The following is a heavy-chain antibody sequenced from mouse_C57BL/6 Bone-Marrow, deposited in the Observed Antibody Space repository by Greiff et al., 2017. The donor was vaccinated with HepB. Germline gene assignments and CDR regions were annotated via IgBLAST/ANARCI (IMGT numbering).Heavy chain of an antibody. CDR1: GYAFSSSW. CDR2: IYPGDGDT. Sequence: VQLQQSGPELVKPGASVKISCKASGYAFSSSWMNWVKQRPGKGLEWIGRIYPGDGDTNYNGKFKGKATLTADKSSSTAYMQLSSLTSEDSAVYVCARGYGNYEDAMDYWGQGTSVTVSS. J-gene: IGHJ4*01. CDR3: ARGYGNYEDAMDY. D-gene: IGHD2-10*02. V-gene: IGHV1-82*01.